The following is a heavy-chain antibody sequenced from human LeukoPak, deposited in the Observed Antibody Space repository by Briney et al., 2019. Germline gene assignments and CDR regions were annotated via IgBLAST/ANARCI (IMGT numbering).Heavy chain of an antibody. CDR3: AKDPWTFDGDYGDT. CDR2: MSGSESHNTL. CDR1: GFTINSYA. V-gene: IGHV3-23*01. D-gene: IGHD4-17*01. J-gene: IGHJ4*02. Sequence: PGGSLRLSCAASGFTINSYAMMWVRQPPGEGLEWVSSMSGSESHNTLYYSDSVRGRLTTSRDDSKNTVYLQMDSLRAEDTAIYYCAKDPWTFDGDYGDTWGQGTLLTVSS.